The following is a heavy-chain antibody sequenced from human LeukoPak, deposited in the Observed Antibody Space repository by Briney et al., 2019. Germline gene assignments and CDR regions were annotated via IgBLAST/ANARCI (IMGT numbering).Heavy chain of an antibody. D-gene: IGHD3-3*01. J-gene: IGHJ4*02. V-gene: IGHV1-69*04. CDR3: ARASDFWSAYYFDY. CDR2: IIPILGIA. Sequence: ASVKVSCKASGYTFTGYHMHWVRQAPGQGLEWMGRIIPILGIANYAQKFQGRVTITADKSTSTAYMELSSLRSEDTAVYYCARASDFWSAYYFDYWGQGTLVTVSS. CDR1: GYTFTGYH.